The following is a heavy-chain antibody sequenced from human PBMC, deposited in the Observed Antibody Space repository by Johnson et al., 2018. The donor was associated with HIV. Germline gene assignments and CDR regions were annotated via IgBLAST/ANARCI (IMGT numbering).Heavy chain of an antibody. D-gene: IGHD1-20*01. V-gene: IGHV3-30*03. CDR3: ARDTVTGSPAFDI. J-gene: IGHJ3*02. CDR2: IAFAGVKK. Sequence: QVQVVESGGDVVQPGRSLRLSCAASGFTFSSYGMAWVRQAPGKGREWVTVIAFAGVKKYYADSVKGRFTISSDNSKNTLYLQMNSLRAEDTAVYYCARDTVTGSPAFDIWGQGTMVTVSS. CDR1: GFTFSSYG.